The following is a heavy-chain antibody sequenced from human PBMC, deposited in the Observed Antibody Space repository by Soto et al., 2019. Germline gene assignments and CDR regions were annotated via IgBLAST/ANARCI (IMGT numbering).Heavy chain of an antibody. V-gene: IGHV3-30-3*01. CDR2: ISYDGGNK. CDR1: GCTFSSYA. D-gene: IGHD1-20*01. Sequence: VQLVESGGGVVQPGRSLRLSCAASGCTFSSYALHWVRQAPGKGLQWVAVISYDGGNKYYADSVKGRFTISRDNSKNTVYLQMNNLRDEDTAVYYCARDPDNWNDDGGYWGQGTLVIVSS. CDR3: ARDPDNWNDDGGY. J-gene: IGHJ4*02.